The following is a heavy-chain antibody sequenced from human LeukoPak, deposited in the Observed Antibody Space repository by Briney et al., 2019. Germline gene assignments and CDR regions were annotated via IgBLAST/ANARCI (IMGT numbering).Heavy chain of an antibody. CDR1: GYTFTGYY. V-gene: IGHV1-2*02. D-gene: IGHD2-15*01. Sequence: GASVKVSCKASGYTFTGYYMHWVRQDPGQGLEWMGWINPNSGGTNYAQKFQGRVTMTRDTSISTAYMGLSRLRSDDTAVYYCAAGYCSGGSCYVGDWFDPWGQGTLVTVSS. CDR3: AAGYCSGGSCYVGDWFDP. J-gene: IGHJ5*02. CDR2: INPNSGGT.